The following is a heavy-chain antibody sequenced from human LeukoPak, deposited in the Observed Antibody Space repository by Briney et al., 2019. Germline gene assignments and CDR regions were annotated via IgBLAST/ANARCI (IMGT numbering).Heavy chain of an antibody. J-gene: IGHJ4*02. CDR1: GFAVSNKF. CDR2: ISGSGGST. CDR3: ARGAPFDY. V-gene: IGHV3-23*01. D-gene: IGHD1-26*01. Sequence: GGSLRLSCAASGFAVSNKFMYWVRQAPGKGLEWVSAISGSGGSTYYADSVKGRFTISRDNSKNTLYLQMNSLRAEDTAVYYCARGAPFDYWGQGTLVTVSS.